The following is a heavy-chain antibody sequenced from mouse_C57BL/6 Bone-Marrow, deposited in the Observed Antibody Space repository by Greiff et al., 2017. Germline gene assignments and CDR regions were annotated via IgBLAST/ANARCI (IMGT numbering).Heavy chain of an antibody. D-gene: IGHD2-1*01. CDR2: IHPNSGST. Sequence: VQLKQPGAELVKPGASVKLSCKASGYTFTSYWMHWVKQRPGQGLEWIGMIHPNSGSTNYNEKFKSKATLTVDKSSSTAYMQLSSLTSEDSAVYYCARAGYYGNHHYAMDYWGQGTSVTVSS. CDR3: ARAGYYGNHHYAMDY. V-gene: IGHV1-64*01. CDR1: GYTFTSYW. J-gene: IGHJ4*01.